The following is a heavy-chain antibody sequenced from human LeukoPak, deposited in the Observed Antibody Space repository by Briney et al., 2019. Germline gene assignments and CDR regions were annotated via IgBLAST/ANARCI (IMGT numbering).Heavy chain of an antibody. CDR1: GFTFSSYG. Sequence: GGSLRLSCAASGFTFSSYGMHWVRQAPGKGLEWVAFIRYDGSNKYYADSVKGRFTISRGNSKNTLYLQMNSLRAEDTAVYYCAKDFLLLGYYYMDVWGKGTTVTVSS. CDR3: AKDFLLLGYYYMDV. J-gene: IGHJ6*03. CDR2: IRYDGSNK. V-gene: IGHV3-30*02. D-gene: IGHD3-10*01.